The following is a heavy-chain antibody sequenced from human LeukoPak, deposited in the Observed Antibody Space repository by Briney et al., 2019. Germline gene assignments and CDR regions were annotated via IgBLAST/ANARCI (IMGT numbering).Heavy chain of an antibody. CDR3: ANGRYFDVGGEWFDY. CDR2: INGSGSTT. J-gene: IGHJ4*02. V-gene: IGHV3-23*01. Sequence: GGSLRLSCAASGFNFNNYGMSWVRQAPGKGLEWVSHINGSGSTTYYADSVKGRFTISRDNSKNTVYLQMNSLRAEDTAVYYCANGRYFDVGGEWFDYWGQGTLVTVSS. D-gene: IGHD3-9*01. CDR1: GFNFNNYG.